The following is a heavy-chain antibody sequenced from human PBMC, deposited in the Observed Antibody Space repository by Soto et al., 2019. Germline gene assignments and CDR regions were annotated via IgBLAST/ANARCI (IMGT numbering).Heavy chain of an antibody. CDR1: RFAVSSKY. CDR2: IYGGGTT. D-gene: IGHD6-19*01. J-gene: IGHJ4*02. Sequence: EVQLVESGGGLIQPGGSLRLYYAASRFAVSSKYMTWVRQAPGKGLEWVSVIYGGGTTYYADSVKGRFTISRDTSKNTLYLQMNSLRAEDTAVYYCVQTTGWPGFDFWGQGTLVTVSS. V-gene: IGHV3-53*01. CDR3: VQTTGWPGFDF.